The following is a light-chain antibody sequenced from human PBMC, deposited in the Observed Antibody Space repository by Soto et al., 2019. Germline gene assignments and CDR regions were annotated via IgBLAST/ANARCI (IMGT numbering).Light chain of an antibody. J-gene: IGKJ3*01. Sequence: EIVLTQSPATLSLSPGESATPSCRASQSVSNYLAWYHQRPGQAPRLLIYGASSRATGIPDRFSGSGSGTDFTLTISRLEPEDFAVYYCQQYGNAPFTFGPGTKVDIK. CDR2: GAS. V-gene: IGKV3-20*01. CDR3: QQYGNAPFT. CDR1: QSVSNY.